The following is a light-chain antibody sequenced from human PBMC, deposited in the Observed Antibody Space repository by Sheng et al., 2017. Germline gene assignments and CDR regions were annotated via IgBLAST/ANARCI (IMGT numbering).Light chain of an antibody. V-gene: IGKV3D-15*01. Sequence: EIVMTQSPGTLSVSPGERATLSCRASQGVSNKLAWYQQKPGQAPRLLIFDASNRATGIPARFSGSGSGTDFTLTISSLEPEDFAVYYCQQYDKWPLPFGGGTKVEIK. CDR3: QQYDKWPLP. CDR1: QGVSNK. CDR2: DAS. J-gene: IGKJ4*01.